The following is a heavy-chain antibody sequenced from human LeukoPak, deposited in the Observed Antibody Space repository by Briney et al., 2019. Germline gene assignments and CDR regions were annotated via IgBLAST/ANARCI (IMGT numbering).Heavy chain of an antibody. D-gene: IGHD4-17*01. Sequence: SVKVSCKASGGTFSSYAISWVRQAPGQGLEWMGRIIPILGIANYAQKFQGRVTITADKSTSTAYMELSSLRSEDTAVYYCARPQDYGDGAFDIWGQETMVTVSS. CDR1: GGTFSSYA. CDR3: ARPQDYGDGAFDI. CDR2: IIPILGIA. J-gene: IGHJ3*02. V-gene: IGHV1-69*04.